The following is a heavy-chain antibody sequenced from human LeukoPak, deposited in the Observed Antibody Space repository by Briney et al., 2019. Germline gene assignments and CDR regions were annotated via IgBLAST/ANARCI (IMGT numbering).Heavy chain of an antibody. CDR2: IDPSDSHT. CDR3: AREGPIVVVPAAMGSSNWFDP. CDR1: GYSFTSYW. J-gene: IGHJ5*02. V-gene: IGHV5-10-1*01. Sequence: GESLKISCKGSGYSFTSYWISWVRQMPGKGLEWMGRIDPSDSHTNYSPSFQGHVTISADKSISTAYLQWGSLKASDTAMYYCAREGPIVVVPAAMGSSNWFDPWGQGTLVTVSS. D-gene: IGHD2-2*01.